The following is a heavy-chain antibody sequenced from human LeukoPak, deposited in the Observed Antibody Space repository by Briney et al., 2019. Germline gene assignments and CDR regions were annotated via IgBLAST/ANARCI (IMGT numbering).Heavy chain of an antibody. V-gene: IGHV3-11*04. J-gene: IGHJ5*02. CDR2: ITTGCTL. D-gene: IGHD5/OR15-5a*01. CDR3: ARVVSSRSTVGFDP. CDR1: GFNFNDYY. Sequence: GGSLRLSCAASGFNFNDYYMSWIRQAPGKGLEWVSYITTGCTLSYADSVKGRFTISRDNAKNSLFLQMKSLRVEDTAVYYCARVVSSRSTVGFDPWGQGTLVTVSS.